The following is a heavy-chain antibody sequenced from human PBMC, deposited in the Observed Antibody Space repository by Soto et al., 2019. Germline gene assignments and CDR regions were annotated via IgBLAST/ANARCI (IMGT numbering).Heavy chain of an antibody. CDR2: IYATGNT. J-gene: IGHJ6*02. V-gene: IGHV4-39*01. D-gene: IGHD6-13*01. CDR1: GGSITSSFY. CDR3: RSSSRYSTDV. Sequence: QLQLQESGPGLVKPSETLSLSCTISGGSITSSFYWSWIRQPPGKGLEWIGSIYATGNTYYNPSLKGRVTISADPSKNQFSLNLISVTAADTAVYYCRSSSRYSTDVWGQGATVTVSS.